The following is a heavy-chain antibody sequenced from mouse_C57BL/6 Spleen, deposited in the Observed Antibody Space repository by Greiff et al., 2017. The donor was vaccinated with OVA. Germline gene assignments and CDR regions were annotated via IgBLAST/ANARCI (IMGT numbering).Heavy chain of an antibody. CDR3: ARHFYGYDVGNAMDY. V-gene: IGHV5-6*01. Sequence: EVKLVESGGDLVKPGGSLKLSCAASGFTFSSYGMSWVRQTPDKRLEWVATISSGGSYNYYPDSVKGRFTISRDNAKNTLYLQMSSLKSEDTAMYYCARHFYGYDVGNAMDYWGQGTSVTVSS. J-gene: IGHJ4*01. D-gene: IGHD2-2*01. CDR2: ISSGGSYN. CDR1: GFTFSSYG.